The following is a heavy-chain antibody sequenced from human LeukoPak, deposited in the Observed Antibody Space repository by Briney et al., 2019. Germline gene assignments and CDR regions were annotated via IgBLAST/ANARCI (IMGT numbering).Heavy chain of an antibody. D-gene: IGHD3-9*01. CDR1: GFTFSSYA. V-gene: IGHV3-23*01. CDR3: AKLTYYDILTGFYSSYYFDS. CDR2: TSGSGVST. Sequence: PGGSLRLSCAASGFTFSSYAMTWVRQAPGKGLEWVSATSGSGVSTYYADSVKGRFTISRDNSKNTLYLQMNSLRAEDTAVYYCAKLTYYDILTGFYSSYYFDSWGQGTLLTVSS. J-gene: IGHJ4*02.